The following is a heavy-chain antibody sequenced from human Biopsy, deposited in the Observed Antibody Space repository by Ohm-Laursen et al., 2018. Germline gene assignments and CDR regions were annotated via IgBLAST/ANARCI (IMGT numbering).Heavy chain of an antibody. CDR2: INPSGSTT. CDR1: GYSFTSYY. V-gene: IGHV1-46*01. CDR3: ARNTGWYGDLYYFDY. D-gene: IGHD6-19*01. J-gene: IGHJ4*02. Sequence: SSVKVSCKASGYSFTSYYMHWVRQAPGQGLEWMGMINPSGSTTGYPQIFQGRVTMTRDTSKSTVYMELSSLRSADTAVYFCARNTGWYGDLYYFDYWGQGTLVTVSS.